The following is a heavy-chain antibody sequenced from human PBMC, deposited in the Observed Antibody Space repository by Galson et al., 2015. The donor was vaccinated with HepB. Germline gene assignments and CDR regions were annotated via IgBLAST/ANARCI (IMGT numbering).Heavy chain of an antibody. CDR2: ISSSSSYI. D-gene: IGHD3-22*01. J-gene: IGHJ4*02. Sequence: SLRLSCAASGFTFSSYSMNWVRQAPGKGLEWVSSISSSSSYIYYADSVKGRFTISRDNAKNSLYLQMNSLRAEDTAVYYCARDRDPYYYDSSGQGFDYWGQGTLVTVSS. CDR3: ARDRDPYYYDSSGQGFDY. V-gene: IGHV3-21*01. CDR1: GFTFSSYS.